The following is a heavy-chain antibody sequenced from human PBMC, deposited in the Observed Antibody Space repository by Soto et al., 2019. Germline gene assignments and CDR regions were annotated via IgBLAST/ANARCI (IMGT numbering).Heavy chain of an antibody. CDR3: ARWSSGALYEY. J-gene: IGHJ4*02. Sequence: QIHLVQSGAEVRKPGASVNVSCKTSGYIFTNYGVSWVRQAPGEGLEVVAWISAYNGYPKYGQRFQGRVTLSTDASTTTGYMELRNLRPDDTAVYYCARWSSGALYEYWGQGTLLTVSS. CDR1: GYIFTNYG. CDR2: ISAYNGYP. V-gene: IGHV1-18*04.